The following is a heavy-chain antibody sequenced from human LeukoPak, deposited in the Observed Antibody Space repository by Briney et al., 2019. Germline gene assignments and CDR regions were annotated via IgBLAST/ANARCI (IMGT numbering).Heavy chain of an antibody. V-gene: IGHV3-23*01. CDR2: ISGSGGST. D-gene: IGHD6-19*01. Sequence: GGSLRLSCAASGFTISSYAMSWVRQAPGKGLEWVSAISGSGGSTYYADSVKGRFTISRDNSKNTPYLQMNSLRAEDTAVYYCAKEAIGSSGWKEDYWGQGTLVTVSS. CDR3: AKEAIGSSGWKEDY. CDR1: GFTISSYA. J-gene: IGHJ4*02.